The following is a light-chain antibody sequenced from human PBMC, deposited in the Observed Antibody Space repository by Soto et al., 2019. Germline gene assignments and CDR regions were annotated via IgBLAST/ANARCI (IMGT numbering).Light chain of an antibody. CDR2: GAS. CDR3: RQYNNWPPLT. V-gene: IGKV3-15*01. CDR1: QSVSSN. Sequence: EIVMTQAPRTRSGFPGDRATLPCTASQSVSSNLAWYQQKPGQDPRLLIYGASTRATGIPARFSGSGSWTEFTLTTSSLQPEDFAAYYCRQYNNWPPLTFGQGTRLEIK. J-gene: IGKJ5*01.